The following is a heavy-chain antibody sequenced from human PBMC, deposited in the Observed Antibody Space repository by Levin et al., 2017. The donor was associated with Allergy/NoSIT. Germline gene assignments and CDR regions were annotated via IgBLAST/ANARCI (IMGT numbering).Heavy chain of an antibody. D-gene: IGHD6-19*01. J-gene: IGHJ5*02. CDR2: INHSGST. V-gene: IGHV4-34*01. CDR3: ARGRGPRTGYSSGWYALQGWFDP. CDR1: GGSFSGYY. Sequence: SETLSLTCAVYGGSFSGYYWSWIRQPPGKGLEWIGEINHSGSTNYNPSLKSRVTISVDTSKNQFSLKLSSVTAADTAVYYCARGRGPRTGYSSGWYALQGWFDPWGQGTLVTVSS.